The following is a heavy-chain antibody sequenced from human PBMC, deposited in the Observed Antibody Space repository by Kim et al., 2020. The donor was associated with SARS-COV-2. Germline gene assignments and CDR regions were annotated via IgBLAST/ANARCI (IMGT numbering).Heavy chain of an antibody. CDR3: ARDGSNYYGMDV. V-gene: IGHV3-21*01. J-gene: IGHJ6*02. Sequence: YYADSVTGRFTISRDNAKNSLYLQMTSLRAEDTAVYYCARDGSNYYGMDVWGQGTTVTVSS.